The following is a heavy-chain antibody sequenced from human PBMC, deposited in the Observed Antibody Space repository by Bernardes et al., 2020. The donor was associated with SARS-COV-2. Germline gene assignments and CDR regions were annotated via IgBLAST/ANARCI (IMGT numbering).Heavy chain of an antibody. J-gene: IGHJ4*02. CDR1: GFSFSAYW. V-gene: IGHV3-7*01. CDR3: ATGAVTTPALWYY. D-gene: IGHD4-17*01. Sequence: GGSLRLSCAASGFSFSAYWMSWVRQAPGKGLECVANIKQDGYEKYYVDSVKGRFTISRDNAKNSLYLQMNSLRADDTAVYYCATGAVTTPALWYYWGQGTLVTVSS. CDR2: IKQDGYEK.